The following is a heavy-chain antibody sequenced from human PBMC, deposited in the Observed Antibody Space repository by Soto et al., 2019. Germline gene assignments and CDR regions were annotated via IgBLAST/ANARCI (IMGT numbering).Heavy chain of an antibody. CDR1: GGSFSGYY. D-gene: IGHD2-21*02. Sequence: ASETLSLTCAVYGGSFSGYYWSWIRQPPGTGMDRIGEINHSGSTNHNPSLKSRVTISVDTSKNQCSLKLSSVTAADTAVYYCARRGPLAYCGVDCYFRGGFNYWGQGILVTVSS. J-gene: IGHJ4*02. CDR3: ARRGPLAYCGVDCYFRGGFNY. CDR2: INHSGST. V-gene: IGHV4-34*01.